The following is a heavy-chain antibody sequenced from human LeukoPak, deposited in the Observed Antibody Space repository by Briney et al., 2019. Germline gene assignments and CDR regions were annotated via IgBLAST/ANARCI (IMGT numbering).Heavy chain of an antibody. CDR3: ARSDWNSDQSYYFDY. CDR1: GYTFTSYY. D-gene: IGHD1-7*01. CDR2: INPSGGST. Sequence: ASVKVSCKASGYTFTSYYMHWVRQAPGQGLEWMGIINPSGGSTSYAQKFQGRVTMTRDMSTSTVYMELSSLGSEDTAVYYCARSDWNSDQSYYFDYWGQGTLVTVSS. J-gene: IGHJ4*02. V-gene: IGHV1-46*01.